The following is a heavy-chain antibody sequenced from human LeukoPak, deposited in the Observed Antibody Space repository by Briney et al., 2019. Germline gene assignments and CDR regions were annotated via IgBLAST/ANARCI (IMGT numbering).Heavy chain of an antibody. CDR2: INHSGST. CDR3: ARDAPDSSFDY. CDR1: GGSFSGYY. J-gene: IGHJ4*02. D-gene: IGHD3-22*01. Sequence: PSETLSLTCAVYGGSFSGYYWSWIRQPPGKGLEWIGEINHSGSTYYNPSLKSRVTISVDRSKNQFSLKLSSVTAADTAVYYCARDAPDSSFDYWGQGTLVTVSS. V-gene: IGHV4-34*01.